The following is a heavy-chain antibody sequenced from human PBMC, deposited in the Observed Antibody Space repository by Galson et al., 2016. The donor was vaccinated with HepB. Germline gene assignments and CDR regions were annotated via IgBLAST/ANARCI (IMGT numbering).Heavy chain of an antibody. Sequence: SLRLSCAASGFTFSNYGMSWVRQAPGKGLEWVSGISGSSATYYADSVKGRFTIPRDNSTNTLYLQMNSLRAEDTAVYYCARAIAALFDYWGQGTLVTVSS. D-gene: IGHD6-13*01. CDR2: ISGSSAT. CDR3: ARAIAALFDY. J-gene: IGHJ4*02. CDR1: GFTFSNYG. V-gene: IGHV3-23*01.